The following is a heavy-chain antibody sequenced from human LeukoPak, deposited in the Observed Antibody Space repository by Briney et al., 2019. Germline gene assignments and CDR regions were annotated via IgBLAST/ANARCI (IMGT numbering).Heavy chain of an antibody. CDR3: ASHGSYSLDY. V-gene: IGHV4-34*01. D-gene: IGHD3-3*01. Sequence: SETLSLTCTVYGGSFSGHYWSWIRQPPGKGLEWIGELNHSGATNCNPSLRSRVTISVDTSKNQFSLKLSSVTAADTAVYFCASHGSYSLDYWGQGALVTVSS. J-gene: IGHJ4*02. CDR1: GGSFSGHY. CDR2: LNHSGAT.